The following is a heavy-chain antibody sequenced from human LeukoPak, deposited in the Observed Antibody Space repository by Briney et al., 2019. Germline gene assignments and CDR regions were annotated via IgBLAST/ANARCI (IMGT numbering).Heavy chain of an antibody. CDR3: ARGRYCSADICSGGDAFDI. Sequence: PSETLSLTCTVSGGSINNYYWSWIRQPAGKGLEWIGRIYTRGSTNYHPSLKSRVNMSVDQSQNQFSLKLSSVTAAVTAVYYCARGRYCSADICSGGDAFDIWGQGTMVSVSS. CDR1: GGSINNYY. V-gene: IGHV4-4*07. D-gene: IGHD2-15*01. J-gene: IGHJ3*02. CDR2: IYTRGST.